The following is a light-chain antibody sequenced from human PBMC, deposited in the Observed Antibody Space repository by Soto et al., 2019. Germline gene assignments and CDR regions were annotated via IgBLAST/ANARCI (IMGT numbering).Light chain of an antibody. CDR1: SSNIGAGYD. J-gene: IGLJ2*01. Sequence: QSVLTQPPSVSGAPGQRVTISCTGSSSNIGAGYDVHWYQQLPGTAPKLLIYGNSNRPSGVPDRFSGSKSGTSASLAITELQSEDEADDYCQSYDSSLRVFGGGTKLTVL. CDR3: QSYDSSLRV. CDR2: GNS. V-gene: IGLV1-40*01.